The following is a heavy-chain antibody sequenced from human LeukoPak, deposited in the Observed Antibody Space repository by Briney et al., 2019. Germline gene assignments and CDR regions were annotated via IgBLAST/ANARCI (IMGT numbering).Heavy chain of an antibody. V-gene: IGHV3-23*01. Sequence: GGSLRLSCAASGFSFSSYAMNWVRQAPGKGLEWVSIIFGNGDTTYYADSVKGRFTVSRDNSKDTLYLQMNDLRPDDTAIYYCAKRNTMVRGGPCFDYWGQGLLVTVSS. CDR3: AKRNTMVRGGPCFDY. CDR1: GFSFSSYA. J-gene: IGHJ4*02. CDR2: IFGNGDTT. D-gene: IGHD3-10*01.